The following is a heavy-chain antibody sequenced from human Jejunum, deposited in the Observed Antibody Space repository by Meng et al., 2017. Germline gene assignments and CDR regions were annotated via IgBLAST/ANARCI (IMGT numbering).Heavy chain of an antibody. CDR3: ARDLWDLEWLLSGGMDV. Sequence: GGSLRLSCAASGFPFSRYGMHWVRQVPGKGLEWVAVISNDGTKKYYSESVKGRFTISRDNSKNTLYVQMNSLRAEDTAVYYCARDLWDLEWLLSGGMDVWGQGTMVTVSS. CDR2: ISNDGTKK. J-gene: IGHJ6*02. CDR1: GFPFSRYG. V-gene: IGHV3-30*01. D-gene: IGHD3-3*01.